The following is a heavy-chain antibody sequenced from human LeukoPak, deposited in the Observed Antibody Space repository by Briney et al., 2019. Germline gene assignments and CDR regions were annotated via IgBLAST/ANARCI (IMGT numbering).Heavy chain of an antibody. V-gene: IGHV3-23*01. CDR2: ISGSGSST. D-gene: IGHD6-19*01. CDR1: GFTFSSYA. Sequence: PGGSLRLSCAASGFTFSSYAMSWVRQAPGKGLEWVSAISGSGSSTYYADSVKGRFTISRDNSRNTLYLQMNSLRAEDTAVYYCAAGYSGGLYGIDYWGQGTLVTVSS. J-gene: IGHJ4*02. CDR3: AAGYSGGLYGIDY.